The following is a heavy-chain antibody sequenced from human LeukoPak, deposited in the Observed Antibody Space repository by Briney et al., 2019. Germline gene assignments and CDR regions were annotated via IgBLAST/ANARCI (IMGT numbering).Heavy chain of an antibody. V-gene: IGHV4-4*02. CDR2: IYQTGDT. CDR1: GDSISSSNSTW. Sequence: SETLSLTCAVSGDSISSSNSTWWSWVRQSPGTGLEWIGEIYQTGDTYYNPSLKSRVTMSVDTSNNQFSLKLSSVTAADTAVYYCARVRIRDAYRHFDFWGQGTLVTVSS. D-gene: IGHD3-16*01. J-gene: IGHJ4*02. CDR3: ARVRIRDAYRHFDF.